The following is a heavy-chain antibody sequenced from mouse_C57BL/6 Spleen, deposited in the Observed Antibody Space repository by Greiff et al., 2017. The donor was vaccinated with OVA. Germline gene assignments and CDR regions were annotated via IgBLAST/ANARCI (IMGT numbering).Heavy chain of an antibody. J-gene: IGHJ2*01. D-gene: IGHD3-1*01. V-gene: IGHV5-17*01. Sequence: EVKLVESGGGLVKPGGSLKLSCAASGFTFSDYGMHWVRQAPEKGLEWVAYISSGSSTIYYADTVKGRFTIARDNAKNSLCRQMTSLRSEDTAMYYCARTGYYFDYWGQGTTLTVSS. CDR2: ISSGSSTI. CDR3: ARTGYYFDY. CDR1: GFTFSDYG.